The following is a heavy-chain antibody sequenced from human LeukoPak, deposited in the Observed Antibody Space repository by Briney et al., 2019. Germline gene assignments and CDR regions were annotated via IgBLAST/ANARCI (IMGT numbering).Heavy chain of an antibody. D-gene: IGHD5-12*01. CDR1: GYSFTTYW. CDR3: ARQNSGYELGRFDY. CDR2: TYPGDSDT. V-gene: IGHV5-51*01. Sequence: GESLKISRKGSGYSFTTYWIGWVRQMPGKGLEWMGITYPGDSDTRYSPSFQGQVTISADKSISTAYLQWSSLKASDTAMYYCARQNSGYELGRFDYWGQGTLVTVSS. J-gene: IGHJ4*02.